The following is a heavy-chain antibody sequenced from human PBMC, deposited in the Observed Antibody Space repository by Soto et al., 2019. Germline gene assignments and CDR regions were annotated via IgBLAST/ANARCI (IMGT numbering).Heavy chain of an antibody. CDR3: ARDRKSRSSSLDY. J-gene: IGHJ4*02. CDR2: LSGSGGNT. Sequence: GGSLRLSCAASGFTFSSYDMSWVRQAPGKGLEWVSGLSGSGGNTYYADSVKGRFTISRDNSKNTLYLQMNSLRAEDTAVYYCARDRKSRSSSLDYWVQGTLVTVSS. D-gene: IGHD6-6*01. CDR1: GFTFSSYD. V-gene: IGHV3-23*01.